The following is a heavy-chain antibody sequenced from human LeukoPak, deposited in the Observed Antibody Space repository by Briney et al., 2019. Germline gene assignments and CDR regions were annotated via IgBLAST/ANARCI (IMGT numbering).Heavy chain of an antibody. J-gene: IGHJ4*02. CDR3: AKDRANRDGYTDY. Sequence: PGGSLRLSCAAAGFTFGSYGMHWVRQAPGKGLERVAVISYDGSNKYYADSVKGRYTLSRDNSKNTLYLQMNSLRAEDTAVYYCAKDRANRDGYTDYWGQGTLVTVSS. V-gene: IGHV3-30*18. CDR1: GFTFGSYG. D-gene: IGHD5-24*01. CDR2: ISYDGSNK.